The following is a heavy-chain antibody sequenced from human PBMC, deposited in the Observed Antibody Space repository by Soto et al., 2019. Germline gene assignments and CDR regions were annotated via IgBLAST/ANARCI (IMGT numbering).Heavy chain of an antibody. CDR2: IRSKANSYAT. CDR1: GFTFSGSA. J-gene: IGHJ5*02. D-gene: IGHD3-3*01. Sequence: GGSLRLSCAASGFTFSGSAMHWVRQASGKGLEWVGRIRSKANSYATAYAASVKGRFTISRDDSKNTAYLQMNSLKTEDTAVYYCARETPQYDFWSGSHHRGWFDPWGQGTLVTVS. V-gene: IGHV3-73*01. CDR3: ARETPQYDFWSGSHHRGWFDP.